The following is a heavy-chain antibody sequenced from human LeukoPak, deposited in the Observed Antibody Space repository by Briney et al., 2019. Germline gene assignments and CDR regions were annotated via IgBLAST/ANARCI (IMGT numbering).Heavy chain of an antibody. CDR3: AKAPNFWSGLDY. Sequence: PGGSLRLSCVASGFTFSSYAMSWVRQAPGKGLEWVSAISGSGGSTYYVDSVKGRFTISRDNSKNTLYLQMNSLRAEDTAVYYCAKAPNFWSGLDYWGQGTLVTVSS. D-gene: IGHD3-3*01. CDR1: GFTFSSYA. V-gene: IGHV3-23*01. CDR2: ISGSGGST. J-gene: IGHJ4*02.